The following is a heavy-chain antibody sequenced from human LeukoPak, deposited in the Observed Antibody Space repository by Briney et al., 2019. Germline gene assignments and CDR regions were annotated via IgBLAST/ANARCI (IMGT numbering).Heavy chain of an antibody. CDR3: ARGAAYYYDSSGGFDY. J-gene: IGHJ4*02. D-gene: IGHD3-22*01. V-gene: IGHV3-48*03. CDR2: ISSSGSTI. Sequence: GGSLRLSCAASGFTFSRYEMNWVRQAPGKGLEWVSYISSSGSTIYYADSVKGRFTISRDNAKNSLYLQMNSLRAEDTAVYYCARGAAYYYDSSGGFDYWGQGTLVTVSS. CDR1: GFTFSRYE.